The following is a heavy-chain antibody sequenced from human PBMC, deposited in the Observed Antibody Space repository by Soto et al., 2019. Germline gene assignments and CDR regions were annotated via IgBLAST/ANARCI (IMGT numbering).Heavy chain of an antibody. J-gene: IGHJ4*02. D-gene: IGHD3-16*01. Sequence: EVQLVDSGGGRVQPGGSLRLSCAASGFTFEKYWMTWVRQAPGKGLEWVANIKPDGSGTFYVDSMEGRFIVSRGNPKNSLYLQMNSLRVEDSAVYYCARVAYYDNGSDFWAQGILVTVSS. CDR1: GFTFEKYW. CDR3: ARVAYYDNGSDF. V-gene: IGHV3-7*03. CDR2: IKPDGSGT.